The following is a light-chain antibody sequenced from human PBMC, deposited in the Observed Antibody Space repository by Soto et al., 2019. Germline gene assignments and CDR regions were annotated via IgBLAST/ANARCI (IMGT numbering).Light chain of an antibody. J-gene: IGKJ2*01. CDR2: VAS. CDR1: QSISTF. V-gene: IGKV1-39*01. CDR3: QQSYSAPYT. Sequence: DVQVTQSPSSLSASIGDRVTITCRASQSISTFLNWYQQKPGRAPNLLIYVASNLQAGVPSRFSGSRSGTDFSLTIISLQPEDVATYYCQQSYSAPYTFGQGTTLEIK.